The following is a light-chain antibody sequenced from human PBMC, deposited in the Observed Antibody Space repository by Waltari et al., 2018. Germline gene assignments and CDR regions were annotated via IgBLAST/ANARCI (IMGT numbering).Light chain of an antibody. CDR3: QQYGSSPNT. J-gene: IGKJ1*01. CDR2: GAS. V-gene: IGKV3-20*01. CDR1: QSVISSY. Sequence: EIELTQSPGTLSLSPGERATLPCRASQSVISSYLAWYQQKPGQAPRLLFYGASSRATGIPDRVSGNATGTDFTLTIRRLEAEDFSVYYCQQYGSSPNTFGRGSKVEIK.